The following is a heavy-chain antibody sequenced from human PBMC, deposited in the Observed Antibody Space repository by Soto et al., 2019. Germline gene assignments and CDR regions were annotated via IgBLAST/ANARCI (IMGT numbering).Heavy chain of an antibody. CDR3: ARLIAMAALTLGGDNWVDP. CDR2: VSTPAGT. D-gene: IGHD2-21*01. CDR1: GDSVSRYH. J-gene: IGHJ5*02. Sequence: QVRLQESGPGLVKPSETLSLPCSVSGDSVSRYHWNWVRQSPGQGLEWIGFVSTPAGTVYNPSIGSPVDVSLDTSKILFSLTSTSVSAADTAVYYCARLIAMAALTLGGDNWVDPWGQGTVVVVSS. V-gene: IGHV4-4*08.